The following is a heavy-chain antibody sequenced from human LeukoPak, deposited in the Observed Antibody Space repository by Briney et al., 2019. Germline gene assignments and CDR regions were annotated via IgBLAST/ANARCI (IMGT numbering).Heavy chain of an antibody. D-gene: IGHD3-22*01. CDR3: TRDATYYDSSGYYYGLDY. J-gene: IGHJ4*02. V-gene: IGHV3-49*04. Sequence: GGSLRLSCTASGFTFGDYAMGWVRQAPEKGLEWVGFIRSKAYGGTTEYAASVKGRFTISRDDSKSIAYLQMNSLKTEDTAVYYCTRDATYYDSSGYYYGLDYWGQGTLVTVSS. CDR1: GFTFGDYA. CDR2: IRSKAYGGTT.